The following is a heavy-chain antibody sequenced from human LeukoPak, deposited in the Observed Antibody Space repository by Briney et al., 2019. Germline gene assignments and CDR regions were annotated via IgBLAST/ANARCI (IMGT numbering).Heavy chain of an antibody. J-gene: IGHJ4*02. CDR2: IYTSGST. CDR1: GGSISSYY. CDR3: ARHGAYDSSGYPFDY. Sequence: SETLSLTCTVSGGSISSYYWSWIRQPPGKGLEWIGYIYTSGSTNYNPSLKSRVTISVDTSKTQFSLKLSSVTAADTAVYYCARHGAYDSSGYPFDYWGQGTLVTVSS. D-gene: IGHD3-22*01. V-gene: IGHV4-4*09.